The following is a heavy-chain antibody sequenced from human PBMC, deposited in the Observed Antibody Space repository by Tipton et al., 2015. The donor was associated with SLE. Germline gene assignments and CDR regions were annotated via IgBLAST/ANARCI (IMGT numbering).Heavy chain of an antibody. V-gene: IGHV4-59*01. CDR2: IYYSGST. CDR1: GGSISSYY. J-gene: IGHJ6*04. D-gene: IGHD3-10*01. CDR3: ARGEGRYGSGISDV. Sequence: TLSLTCTVSGGSISSYYWSWIRQPPGKGLEWIGYIYYSGSTNYNPSLKSRVTISVDTSKNQFSLKLSSVTAADTAVYYCARGEGRYGSGISDVWGKGTTVTVSS.